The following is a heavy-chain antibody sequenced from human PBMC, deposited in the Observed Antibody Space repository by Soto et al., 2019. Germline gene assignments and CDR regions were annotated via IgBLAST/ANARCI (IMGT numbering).Heavy chain of an antibody. V-gene: IGHV3-53*05. D-gene: IGHD2-15*01. CDR1: GFIVSSNY. Sequence: PGGFLRLSCVACGFIVSSNYMNWVRQAPGKGLELVSFVHGGGSTSYVDSVKGRFTISRDNSKNTLYLQMSSLRAEDTALYYCAKDSGRYCSGGTCHLFDHWGQGTQVTVSS. CDR2: VHGGGST. CDR3: AKDSGRYCSGGTCHLFDH. J-gene: IGHJ4*02.